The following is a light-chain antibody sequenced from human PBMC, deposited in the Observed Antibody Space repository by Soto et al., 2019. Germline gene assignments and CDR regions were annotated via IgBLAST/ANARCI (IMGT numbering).Light chain of an antibody. V-gene: IGKV3-20*01. J-gene: IGKJ1*01. Sequence: EIVLTQPPGTLPLSPGERATLSCRASQRVTNNYLAWYQQKPGQAPKLLISGASSRATGIPDRFSGSGSGTDFTLTISRLEPEDFAVYYCQQYCSSPPRKFGQGTKVAIK. CDR1: QRVTNNY. CDR2: GAS. CDR3: QQYCSSPPRK.